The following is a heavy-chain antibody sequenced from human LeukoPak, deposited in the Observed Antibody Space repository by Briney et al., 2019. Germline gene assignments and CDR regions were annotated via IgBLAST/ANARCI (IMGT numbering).Heavy chain of an antibody. CDR3: ARDTASWYDY. CDR2: IYTSGST. J-gene: IGHJ4*02. CDR1: GGSISSGDYY. D-gene: IGHD6-13*01. V-gene: IGHV4-61*02. Sequence: SETLSLTCTVSGGSISSGDYYWSWIRQPAGKGLEWIGRIYTSGSTNYNPSLKSRVTMSVDTSKNQFSLKLSSVTAADTAVYYCARDTASWYDYWGQGTLVTVSS.